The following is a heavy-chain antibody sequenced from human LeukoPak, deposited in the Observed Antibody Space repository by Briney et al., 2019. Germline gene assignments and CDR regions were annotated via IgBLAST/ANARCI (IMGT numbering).Heavy chain of an antibody. CDR1: GFTFSSYS. CDR3: ARGPRTSSGSYFNGFDP. D-gene: IGHD3-10*01. CDR2: ISSSSSTI. Sequence: GGPLRLSCAASGFTFSSYSMNWVRQAPGKGLEWVSYISSSSSTIYYADSVKGRFTISRDNAKNSLYLQLNSLRAEDTAVYYCARGPRTSSGSYFNGFDPRGQATLVTVSS. J-gene: IGHJ5*02. V-gene: IGHV3-48*01.